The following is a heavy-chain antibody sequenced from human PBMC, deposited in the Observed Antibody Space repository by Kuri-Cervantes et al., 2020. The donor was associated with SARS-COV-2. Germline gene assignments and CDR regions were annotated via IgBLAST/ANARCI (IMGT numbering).Heavy chain of an antibody. CDR1: GGSISSYY. CDR2: IYYSGST. D-gene: IGHD3-3*01. V-gene: IGHV4-59*01. CDR3: ARGTYYDFWSGYNYYGMDV. Sequence: SETLSLTCTVSGGSISSYYRSWIRQPPGKGLEWIGYIYYSGSTNYNPSLKSRVTISVNTSKNQSSLKLSSVTAADTAVYYCARGTYYDFWSGYNYYGMDVWGQGTTVTVSS. J-gene: IGHJ6*02.